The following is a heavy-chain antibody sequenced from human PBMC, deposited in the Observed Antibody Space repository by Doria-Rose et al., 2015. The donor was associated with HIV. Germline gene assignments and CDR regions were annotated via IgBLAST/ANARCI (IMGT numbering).Heavy chain of an antibody. D-gene: IGHD6-13*01. J-gene: IGHJ4*02. V-gene: IGHV2-26*01. CDR1: GVSLSSPGMG. CDR2: IFSDDER. CDR3: ARIKSSRWYHKYYFDF. Sequence: QITLKESGPVLVKPTETLTLTCTVSGVSLSSPGMGVSWIRQPPGKALEWLANIFSDDERSYKTSQKSRLTISRATSKSQVVLTMTDMDPVDTATYYCARIKSSRWYHKYYFDFWGQGTLVIVSA.